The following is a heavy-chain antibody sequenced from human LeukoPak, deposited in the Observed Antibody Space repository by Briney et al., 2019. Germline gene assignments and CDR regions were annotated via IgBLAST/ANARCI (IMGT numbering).Heavy chain of an antibody. D-gene: IGHD1-7*01. CDR3: ARQGRLWNFFDI. V-gene: IGHV1-8*01. J-gene: IGHJ3*02. CDR2: MNPNSGNT. CDR1: GYTFTNYD. Sequence: ASVKVSCKASGYTFTNYDINWVRQATGQGLEWMGWMNPNSGNTGYAQKFQGRVNMTRNTSISTAYMELSSLRSEDTAVYYCARQGRLWNFFDIWGQGTMVTVSS.